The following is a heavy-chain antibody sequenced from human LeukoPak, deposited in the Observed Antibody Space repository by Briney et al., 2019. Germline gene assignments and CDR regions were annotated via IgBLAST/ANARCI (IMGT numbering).Heavy chain of an antibody. D-gene: IGHD3-22*01. J-gene: IGHJ4*02. CDR1: GGSISTSSYS. CDR2: IYYSGST. Sequence: PSETLSLTCSVSGGSISTSSYSWAWIRQPPGKGLEWIGNIYYSGSTYYNPSLKSRVTISVDTSKNQFSLKLSSVTAADTAVYYCSCRGSYYQFDYWGQGTLVTVSS. V-gene: IGHV4-39*01. CDR3: SCRGSYYQFDY.